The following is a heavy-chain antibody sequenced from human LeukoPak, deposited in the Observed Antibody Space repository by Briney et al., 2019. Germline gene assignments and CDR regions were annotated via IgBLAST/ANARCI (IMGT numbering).Heavy chain of an antibody. CDR2: FGSAGDT. V-gene: IGHV3-13*01. CDR1: GFPFSVYD. CDR3: VRGALPGDNWYFDL. Sequence: GGSLRLSCETSGFPFSVYDMHWVRHAPGKGLEWVSAFGSAGDTYYPGAVRGRFTISRDYAKNSLYLQMNSLRTGDTAVYFCVRGALPGDNWYFDLWGRGTLVTVAS. J-gene: IGHJ2*01.